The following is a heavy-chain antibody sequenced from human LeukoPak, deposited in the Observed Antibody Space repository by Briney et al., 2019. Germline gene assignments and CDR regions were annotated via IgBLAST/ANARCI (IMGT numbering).Heavy chain of an antibody. D-gene: IGHD6-19*01. CDR1: GYSISSGYY. CDR2: IYHSGST. V-gene: IGHV4-38-2*01. CDR3: VGYSSGWYYFDY. J-gene: IGHJ4*02. Sequence: SGTLSLTCAVSGYSISSGYYWGWIRQPPGKGLEWIGSIYHSGSTYYNPSLKGRVTISVDTSKNQFSLKLSSVTAADTAVYYCVGYSSGWYYFDYWGQGTLVTVSS.